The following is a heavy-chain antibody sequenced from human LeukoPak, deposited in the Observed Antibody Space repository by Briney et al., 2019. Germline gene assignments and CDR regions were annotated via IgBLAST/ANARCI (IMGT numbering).Heavy chain of an antibody. CDR3: ARGDIQLWSPLDI. CDR2: ISYDGSNK. D-gene: IGHD5-18*01. Sequence: GGSLRLSCAASGFTFSSYAMHWVRQAPGKGLEWVAVISYDGSNKYYADSVKGRFTISRDNSKNTLYLQMNSQRAEDTAVYYCARGDIQLWSPLDIWGQGTMVTVSS. J-gene: IGHJ3*02. CDR1: GFTFSSYA. V-gene: IGHV3-30-3*01.